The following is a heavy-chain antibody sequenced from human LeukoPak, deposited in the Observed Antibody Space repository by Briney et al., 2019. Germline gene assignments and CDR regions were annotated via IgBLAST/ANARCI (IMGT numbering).Heavy chain of an antibody. CDR1: GFTFSNDW. Sequence: GGSLRLSCAASGFTFSNDWMSWVRQAPGKGLEWVSVIYSGGSTYYADSVKGRFTISRDNSKNTLYLQMNSLRAEDTAVYYCAREQSPYYYYGMDVWGQGTTVTVSS. V-gene: IGHV3-66*01. CDR3: AREQSPYYYYGMDV. D-gene: IGHD5-24*01. J-gene: IGHJ6*02. CDR2: IYSGGST.